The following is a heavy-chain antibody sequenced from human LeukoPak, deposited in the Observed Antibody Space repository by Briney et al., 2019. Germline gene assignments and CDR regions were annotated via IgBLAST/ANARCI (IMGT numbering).Heavy chain of an antibody. CDR3: ARGGWLTGYFN. V-gene: IGHV4-30-2*01. CDR2: IYHSGST. D-gene: IGHD3-9*01. Sequence: SETLSLTCAVSGGSISSGGYSWSWIRQPPGKGLEWIGYIYHSGSTYYNPSLKSRVTISVDRSKNQFSLKLSSVTAADTAVHYCARGGWLTGYFNWGQGTLVTVSS. CDR1: GGSISSGGYS. J-gene: IGHJ4*02.